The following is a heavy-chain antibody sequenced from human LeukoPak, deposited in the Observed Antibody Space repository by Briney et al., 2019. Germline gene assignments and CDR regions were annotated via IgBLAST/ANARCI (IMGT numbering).Heavy chain of an antibody. CDR2: MNPNSGNT. J-gene: IGHJ4*02. V-gene: IGHV1-8*03. D-gene: IGHD2-15*01. CDR1: GGTFSSYD. Sequence: ASVKVSCKASGGTFSSYDINWVRQATGQGLEWMGWMNPNSGNTGYAQKFQGRVTITRNTSISTAYMELSSLRSEDTAVYYCARGPRVPNTLFDYWGQRTLVTVSS. CDR3: ARGPRVPNTLFDY.